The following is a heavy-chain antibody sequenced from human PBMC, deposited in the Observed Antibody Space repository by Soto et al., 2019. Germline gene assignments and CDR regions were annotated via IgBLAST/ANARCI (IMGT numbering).Heavy chain of an antibody. CDR1: SGSISSSDYY. J-gene: IGHJ4*02. V-gene: IGHV4-30-4*01. D-gene: IGHD3-22*01. CDR3: ARDAFYYDSSGYDY. CDR2: IYYSGST. Sequence: PSETLSLTCSVSSGSISSSDYYWSWIRQPPGKGLEWIGYIYYSGSTYYNPSLKSRVTISVDTSKNQFSLKLSSVTAADTAVYYCARDAFYYDSSGYDYWGQGTLVTVSS.